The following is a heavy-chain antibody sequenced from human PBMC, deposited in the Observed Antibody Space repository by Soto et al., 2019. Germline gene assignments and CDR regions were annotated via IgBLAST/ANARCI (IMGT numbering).Heavy chain of an antibody. CDR1: GGTFSTFT. CDR2: IIPFFNMT. Sequence: QVQLVQSGADVKNPGSSLKVSCKTFGGTFSTFTLNWVRQAPGQGLVWMGNIIPFFNMTNIEATFLGSLTISADESTSTAYMELGSLTREDTAIYFCATLGAQNDHWGHGTRVTVSS. CDR3: ATLGAQNDH. V-gene: IGHV1-69*18. J-gene: IGHJ5*02. D-gene: IGHD3-16*01.